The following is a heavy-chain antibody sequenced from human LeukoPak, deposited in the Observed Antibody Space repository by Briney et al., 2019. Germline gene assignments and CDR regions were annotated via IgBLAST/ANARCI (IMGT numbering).Heavy chain of an antibody. V-gene: IGHV3-30*01. D-gene: IGHD3-22*01. CDR1: GFTFSSYA. Sequence: PGGSLRLSCAASGFTFSSYAMHWVRQAPGKGLEWVAVISYDGSNKYYADSVKGRFTISRDNSKNTLYLQMNSLRAEDTAVYYCARDMIDNWGQGALVTVSS. CDR2: ISYDGSNK. J-gene: IGHJ4*02. CDR3: ARDMIDN.